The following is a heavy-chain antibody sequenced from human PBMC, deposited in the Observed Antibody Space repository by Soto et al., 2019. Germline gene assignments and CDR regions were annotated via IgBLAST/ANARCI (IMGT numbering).Heavy chain of an antibody. CDR1: GFIFSGYG. CDR3: AKNNQRHGDYVYYFDY. J-gene: IGHJ4*02. CDR2: ISFDGNYK. D-gene: IGHD4-17*01. Sequence: QVQLVESGGGVVQPGRSLRLSCAASGFIFSGYGMHWVRQAPGKGLEWVAVISFDGNYKYYADSVKGRFTISRDNSKNKLYLKMNSLRVEDTAVYYCAKNNQRHGDYVYYFDYWGQGTLVTVSS. V-gene: IGHV3-30*18.